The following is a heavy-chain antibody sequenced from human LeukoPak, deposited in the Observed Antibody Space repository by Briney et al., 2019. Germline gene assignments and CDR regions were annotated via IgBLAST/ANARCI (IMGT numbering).Heavy chain of an antibody. J-gene: IGHJ4*02. V-gene: IGHV3-23*01. CDR2: IIGDGTTT. CDR3: AKMQGYFDY. CDR1: GLTFSNYG. Sequence: GGSLRLSCEASGLTFSNYGMSWVRQAPGKGLQWVSAIIGDGTTTFYADSVKGRFTISRDNSKNMLYLQMSSLRAEDTAIYYCAKMQGYFDYWGQGTLVPVSS.